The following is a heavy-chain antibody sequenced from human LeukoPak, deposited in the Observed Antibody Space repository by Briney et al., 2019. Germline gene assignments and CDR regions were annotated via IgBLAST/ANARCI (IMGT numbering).Heavy chain of an antibody. CDR3: ARGDPHADL. V-gene: IGHV3-48*03. CDR1: GFDLSTYE. CDR2: ITISGHTK. Sequence: GGSLRLSCGASGFDLSTYEMNWVRQAPGKGLEWIADITISGHTKNYADSVKGRLTISRDNARTSLYLQMNSLRVEDTGVYYCARGDPHADLWGQGTLVTVSS. J-gene: IGHJ5*02.